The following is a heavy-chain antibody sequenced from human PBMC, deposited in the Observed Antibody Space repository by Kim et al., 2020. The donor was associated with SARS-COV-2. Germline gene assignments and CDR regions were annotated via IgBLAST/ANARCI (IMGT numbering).Heavy chain of an antibody. J-gene: IGHJ4*02. CDR1: GFTFSSSA. V-gene: IGHV3-33*06. D-gene: IGHD3-3*01. Sequence: GGSLRLSCVASGFTFSSSAMHWVRQAPGKGLEWVAVIWYDGSSNFYGDSVKGRFTISRDTSKNTLYLQMNSLRVEDTAVYYCAKVPHYDTGHFDYWGQGTLVTVSS. CDR3: AKVPHYDTGHFDY. CDR2: IWYDGSSN.